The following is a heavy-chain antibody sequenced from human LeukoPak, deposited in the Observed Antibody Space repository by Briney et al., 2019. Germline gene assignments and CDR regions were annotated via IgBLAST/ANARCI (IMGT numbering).Heavy chain of an antibody. J-gene: IGHJ6*03. CDR2: IKEDGTEK. CDR1: GFTFSSYS. CDR3: ARSPAGDAWPPAYYMDV. V-gene: IGHV3-7*01. D-gene: IGHD3-10*01. Sequence: GGSLRLSCAASGFTFSSYSMNWVRQAPGKGLEWVANIKEDGTEKYYVGSVKGRFTISRDNAKKSLYLQMNSLRDDDTAVYFCARSPAGDAWPPAYYMDVWGKGTTVTVSS.